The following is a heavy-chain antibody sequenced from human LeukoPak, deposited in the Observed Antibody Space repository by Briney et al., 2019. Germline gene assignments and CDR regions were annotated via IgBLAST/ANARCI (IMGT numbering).Heavy chain of an antibody. CDR1: GFTVSSNY. D-gene: IGHD6-19*01. CDR2: IYSGGST. V-gene: IGHV3-53*01. J-gene: IGHJ4*02. CDR3: ARGRQWLAYFDY. Sequence: GGSLRLSCAASGFTVSSNYMSWVRQAPGKGLEWVSVIYSGGSTYYADSVKGRFTISRDNSKNTLYLQMNSLRAEDTAVYYCARGRQWLAYFDYWGQGTLVTVSS.